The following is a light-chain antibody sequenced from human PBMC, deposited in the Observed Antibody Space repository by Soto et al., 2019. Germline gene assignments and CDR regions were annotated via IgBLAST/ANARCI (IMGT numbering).Light chain of an antibody. J-gene: IGKJ3*01. Sequence: DIQMTQSPSSLSASVGDTVTITCRASQGISNYLAWYQQKPGKVPKLLIYAASTLQSGVPSRFSGSGSGTDFTLTISSLQPEDVATYYCQKYNSAPLFTFGPGTKVDIK. V-gene: IGKV1-27*01. CDR1: QGISNY. CDR3: QKYNSAPLFT. CDR2: AAS.